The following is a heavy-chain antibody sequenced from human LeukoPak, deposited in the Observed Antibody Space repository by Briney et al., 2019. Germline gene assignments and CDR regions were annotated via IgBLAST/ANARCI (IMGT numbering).Heavy chain of an antibody. CDR2: IKSKTDGGTT. CDR3: TTEGYSSGWWAAFVI. V-gene: IGHV3-15*01. J-gene: IGHJ3*02. CDR1: GFTFSSYA. D-gene: IGHD6-19*01. Sequence: GGSLRLSCAASGFTFSSYAMSWVRQAPGKGLEWVGRIKSKTDGGTTDYAAPVKGRSTISRDDSKNTLYLQMNSLKTEDTAVYYCTTEGYSSGWWAAFVIWGQGTMVTVSS.